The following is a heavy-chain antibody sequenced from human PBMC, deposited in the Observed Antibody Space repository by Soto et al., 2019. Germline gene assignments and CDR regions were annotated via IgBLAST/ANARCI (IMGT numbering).Heavy chain of an antibody. V-gene: IGHV1-8*01. Sequence: ASVKVSCKASGYTFTSYDINWVRQATGQGLEWMGWMNPNSGNTGYAQKFKGRVTMTRNTSISTAYMELSNLRSEDTAVYYCARERTYFGDYWGQGTLVTVSS. CDR3: ARERTYFGDY. CDR2: MNPNSGNT. CDR1: GYTFTSYD. J-gene: IGHJ4*02. D-gene: IGHD3-9*01.